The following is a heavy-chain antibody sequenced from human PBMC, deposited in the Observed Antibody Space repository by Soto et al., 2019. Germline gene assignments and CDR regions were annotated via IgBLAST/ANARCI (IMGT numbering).Heavy chain of an antibody. D-gene: IGHD1-26*01. J-gene: IGHJ3*02. CDR1: GFTFTSSA. CDR3: AADSSELLGGDAFDI. CDR2: IVVGSGNT. V-gene: IGHV1-58*01. Sequence: QMQLVQSGPEVKKPGTTVKVSCEASGFTFTSSAVQWVRQARGQRLEWIGWIVVGSGNTNYAQKFQERVTITRDMSTSTAYMELSSLRSEDTAVYYCAADSSELLGGDAFDIWGQGTMVTVSS.